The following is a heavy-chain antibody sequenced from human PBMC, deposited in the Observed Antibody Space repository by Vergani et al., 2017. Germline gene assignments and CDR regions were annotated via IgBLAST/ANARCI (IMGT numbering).Heavy chain of an antibody. J-gene: IGHJ4*02. CDR2: IAHTGAS. V-gene: IGHV4-30-4*08. Sequence: QVQLQESGPGVVKPSQTLALTCSVSGASISSGDSYWSWIRQTPGKGLEWIGYIAHTGASYYNPSLRSRLSISLDTSRNQFSLKLTSVTAADTAVYFCAREELRFSRTLDSWGQGTQVTVSS. D-gene: IGHD5-12*01. CDR3: AREELRFSRTLDS. CDR1: GASISSGDSY.